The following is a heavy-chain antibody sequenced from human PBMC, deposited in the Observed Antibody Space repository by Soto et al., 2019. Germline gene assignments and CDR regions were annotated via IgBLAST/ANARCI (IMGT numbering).Heavy chain of an antibody. J-gene: IGHJ4*02. CDR2: ISWNSGSI. D-gene: IGHD6-6*01. V-gene: IGHV3-9*01. CDR1: GFTFDDYA. CDR3: AKDIAEYSSPNEGYFDY. Sequence: GGSLRLSCAASGFTFDDYAMHWVRQAPGKGLEWVSGISWNSGSIGYADSVKGRFTISRDNAKNSLYLQMNSLRAEDTALYYCAKDIAEYSSPNEGYFDYWGQGTLVTVSS.